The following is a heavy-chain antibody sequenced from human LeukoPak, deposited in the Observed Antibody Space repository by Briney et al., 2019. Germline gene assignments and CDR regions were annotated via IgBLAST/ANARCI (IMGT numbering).Heavy chain of an antibody. V-gene: IGHV3-7*01. CDR3: ARGHLDP. CDR1: GFAFSTYW. Sequence: PGGSLRLSCAASGFAFSTYWMSWVRQVPGKGLEWVATIKKDGSETLYVDSVKGRFTISRDNAKNALYLQMNGLRAEDTGVYYCARGHLDPWGQGTLVTISS. CDR2: IKKDGSET. J-gene: IGHJ5*02.